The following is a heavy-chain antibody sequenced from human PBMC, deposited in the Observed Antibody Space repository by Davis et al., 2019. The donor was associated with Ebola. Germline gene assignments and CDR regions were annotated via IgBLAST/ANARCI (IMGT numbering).Heavy chain of an antibody. CDR3: GGGTYVNSFTGADF. J-gene: IGHJ4*02. CDR2: IFPIFATT. Sequence: SVKVSCKASGGTLTNHAMSWVRQAPGQGLEWMGGIFPIFATTHYAQKFQGRVMITADESTSTAYIELRSLRSEDTAVYYCGGGTYVNSFTGADFWGQGTLVTVSS. V-gene: IGHV1-69*13. D-gene: IGHD3-10*02. CDR1: GGTLTNHA.